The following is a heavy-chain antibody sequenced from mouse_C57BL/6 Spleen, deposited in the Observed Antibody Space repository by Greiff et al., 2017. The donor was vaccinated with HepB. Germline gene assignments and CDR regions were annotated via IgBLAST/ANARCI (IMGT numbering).Heavy chain of an antibody. CDR1: GYTFTSYW. J-gene: IGHJ3*01. Sequence: VQLQQSGAELVKPGASVKMSCKASGYTFTSYWLTWVKQRPGQGLEWIGDIYPGSGSTNYNEKFKSKATLTVDTSSSTAYMQLSSLTSEDSAVYYCARRGGYYSFAYWGQGTLVTVSA. CDR3: ARRGGYYSFAY. D-gene: IGHD2-3*01. CDR2: IYPGSGST. V-gene: IGHV1-55*01.